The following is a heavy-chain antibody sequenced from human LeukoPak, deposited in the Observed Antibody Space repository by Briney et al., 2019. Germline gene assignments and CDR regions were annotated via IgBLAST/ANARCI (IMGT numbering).Heavy chain of an antibody. CDR1: GFTFSDYY. Sequence: PGGSLRLSCAASGFTFSDYYMSWIRQAPGKGLEWVSFIYSGGSTYYADSVKGRFTISRDNAKNSLYLQMNSLGAEDTAVYFCVRLGPVNKDHYIDVGGKGTTVTISS. V-gene: IGHV3-66*04. J-gene: IGHJ6*03. CDR3: VRLGPVNKDHYIDV. CDR2: IYSGGST. D-gene: IGHD4-17*01.